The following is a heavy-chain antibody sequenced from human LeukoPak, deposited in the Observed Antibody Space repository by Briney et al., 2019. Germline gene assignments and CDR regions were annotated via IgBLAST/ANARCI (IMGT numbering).Heavy chain of an antibody. CDR2: ISGSGGST. D-gene: IGHD4-11*01. CDR1: GFTFSSYA. V-gene: IGHV3-23*01. CDR3: AKDRYSTPDY. J-gene: IGHJ4*02. Sequence: HPGGSLRLSCAASGFTFSSYAMSWVRQAPGKGLEWVSAISGSGGSTYYADSVKGRFAISRDNSKNTLFLQMSSLRAEGTAVYYCAKDRYSTPDYWGQGSLVTVSS.